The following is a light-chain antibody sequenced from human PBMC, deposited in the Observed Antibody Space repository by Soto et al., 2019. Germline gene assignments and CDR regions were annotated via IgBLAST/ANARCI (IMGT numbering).Light chain of an antibody. CDR2: GAC. CDR3: QQRSSNSIS. J-gene: IGKJ5*01. Sequence: NQMTASSASLSASVGDRDTITCQASQSISSNLNWYQQKPGKVPNLLIYGACSWQSGVPSRFSGSGSGTDFTLTISSLQPEDLATYDCQQRSSNSISFGQGTRLE. V-gene: IGKV1-39*01. CDR1: QSISSN.